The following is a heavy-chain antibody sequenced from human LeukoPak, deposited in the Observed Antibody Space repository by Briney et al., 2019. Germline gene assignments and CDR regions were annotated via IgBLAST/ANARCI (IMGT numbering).Heavy chain of an antibody. CDR3: ARSLHYYDSSGYYSY. J-gene: IGHJ3*01. CDR2: IIPIFGTA. Sequence: SVKVSCKASGGTFSSYAISWVRQAPGQGLEWMGGIIPIFGTANYAQKFQGRVTITADKSTSTAYMELSRLRSDDTAVYYCARSLHYYDSSGYYSYWGQGTMVTVSS. CDR1: GGTFSSYA. V-gene: IGHV1-69*06. D-gene: IGHD3-22*01.